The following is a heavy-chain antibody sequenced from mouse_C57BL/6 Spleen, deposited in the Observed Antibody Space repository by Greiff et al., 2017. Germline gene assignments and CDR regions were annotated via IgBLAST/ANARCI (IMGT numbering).Heavy chain of an antibody. D-gene: IGHD2-3*01. CDR1: GYSITSGYY. CDR3: ARVLDGYYGAY. CDR2: ISYDGSN. Sequence: EVQRVESGPGLVKPSQSLSLTCSVTGYSITSGYYWNWIRQFPGNKLEWMGYISYDGSNNYNPSLKNRISITRDTSKNQFFLKLNSVTTEDTATYYCARVLDGYYGAYWGQGTLVTVSA. J-gene: IGHJ3*01. V-gene: IGHV3-6*01.